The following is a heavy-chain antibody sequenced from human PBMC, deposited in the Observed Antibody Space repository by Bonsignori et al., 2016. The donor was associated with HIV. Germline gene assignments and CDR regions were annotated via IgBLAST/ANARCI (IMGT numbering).Heavy chain of an antibody. CDR2: ISRDGNNE. D-gene: IGHD3-3*01. CDR3: AREGSYYDFWSGYYPSYFDY. Sequence: VRQMPGKGLEWVAVISRDGNNEYYTDSVKGRFTISRDNSKNTVYLQVNSLRAEDTAVYFCAREGSYYDFWSGYYPSYFDYWGQGTLVTVSS. J-gene: IGHJ4*02. V-gene: IGHV3-30-3*01.